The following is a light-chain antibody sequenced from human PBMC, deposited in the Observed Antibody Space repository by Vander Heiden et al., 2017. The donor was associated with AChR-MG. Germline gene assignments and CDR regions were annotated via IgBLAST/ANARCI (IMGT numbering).Light chain of an antibody. CDR3: LLYYAGVWV. Sequence: QTVATQEPSLTVSPGGTVTHTRASSTGAVTTDFYANWFQQKPGQAPWPLIYSTANRHVWTPARFSGSLLGGKAALTLSDVRPEDEADYYCLLYYAGVWVFGGGTKLTVL. V-gene: IGLV7-43*01. J-gene: IGLJ3*02. CDR1: TGAVTTDFY. CDR2: STA.